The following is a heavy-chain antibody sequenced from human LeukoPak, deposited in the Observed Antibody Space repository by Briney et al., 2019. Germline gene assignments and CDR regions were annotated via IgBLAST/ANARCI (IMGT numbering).Heavy chain of an antibody. CDR2: ISGSGGST. D-gene: IGHD2-15*01. CDR3: ARIKYCSGGSCYLGYFDY. Sequence: GGSLRLSCAASGFTVSSNYMSWVRQAPGKGLEWVSAISGSGGSTYYADSVKGRFTISRDNSKNTLYLQMNSLRAEDTAVYYCARIKYCSGGSCYLGYFDYWGQGTLVTVSS. V-gene: IGHV3-23*01. CDR1: GFTVSSNY. J-gene: IGHJ4*02.